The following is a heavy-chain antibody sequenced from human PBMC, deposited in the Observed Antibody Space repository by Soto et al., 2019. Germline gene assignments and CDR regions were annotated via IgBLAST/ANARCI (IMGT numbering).Heavy chain of an antibody. CDR1: GYSINSGYH. J-gene: IGHJ5*02. CDR3: VGGGRQQWLVPGGHYFDP. Sequence: PSETLSLTCAVSGYSINSGYHWGWIRQPPGKGLEWIGSFFHSGTTYYNPSLESRVTISIDTSKNKVSLQLTSVTAADTAVYFCVGGGRQQWLVPGGHYFDPWGQGTLVTVSS. CDR2: FFHSGTT. V-gene: IGHV4-38-2*01. D-gene: IGHD6-19*01.